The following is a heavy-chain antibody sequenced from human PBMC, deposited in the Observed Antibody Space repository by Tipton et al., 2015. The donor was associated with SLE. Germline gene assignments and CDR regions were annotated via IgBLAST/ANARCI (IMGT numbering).Heavy chain of an antibody. CDR1: GSTFDDYA. Sequence: SLRLSCAASGSTFDDYAMHWVRQAPGKGLEWVSGISWNSGDLGYADSVKGRVTISRDNAKNTLYLQMNSLRADDMAIYYCGRDLNYVFDVWGQGTRVTVSS. J-gene: IGHJ3*01. V-gene: IGHV3-9*03. CDR3: GRDLNYVFDV. D-gene: IGHD1-7*01. CDR2: ISWNSGDL.